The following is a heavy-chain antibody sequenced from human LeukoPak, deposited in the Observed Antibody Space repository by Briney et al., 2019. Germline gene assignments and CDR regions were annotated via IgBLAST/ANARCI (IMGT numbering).Heavy chain of an antibody. CDR1: GFTFSTYD. D-gene: IGHD2-21*01. V-gene: IGHV3-30*02. Sequence: GGSLRLSCATSGFTFSTYDMHWVRQAPGKGLEWVAHIRFDGLRERYADSVRGRVTVFRDNSKNTLFLQMNSLRAEDTAVYYCAKDRQTYASYGYFDYWGQGTLVPVST. J-gene: IGHJ4*02. CDR3: AKDRQTYASYGYFDY. CDR2: IRFDGLRE.